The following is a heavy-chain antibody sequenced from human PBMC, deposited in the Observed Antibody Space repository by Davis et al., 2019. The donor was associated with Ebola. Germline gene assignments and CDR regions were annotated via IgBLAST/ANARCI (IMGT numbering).Heavy chain of an antibody. Sequence: ESLKISCAASGFTLSSYAMSWIRQPPGKGLEWIGEIHHSGSTKYSPSLKSRVTMSIDTSKNQFSLKMSSVTAADTAVYYCARRSVLVVSAINHWHFDLWGRGTLVTVSS. CDR2: IHHSGST. CDR1: GFTLSSYA. D-gene: IGHD2-8*02. V-gene: IGHV4-34*01. CDR3: ARRSVLVVSAINHWHFDL. J-gene: IGHJ2*01.